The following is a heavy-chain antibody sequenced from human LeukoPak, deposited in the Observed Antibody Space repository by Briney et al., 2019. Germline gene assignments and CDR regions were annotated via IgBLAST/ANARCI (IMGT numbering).Heavy chain of an antibody. CDR1: GFTFSNAW. Sequence: GGSLRLSCAASGFTFSNAWMNWVRQAPGKGLEWVGRIKSKTDGGTTDYAAPVKGRFTISRDDSKNTLYLQMNSLKTEDTAVCYCTPYYDILTGFDYWGQGTLVTVSS. J-gene: IGHJ4*02. D-gene: IGHD3-9*01. V-gene: IGHV3-15*07. CDR3: TPYYDILTGFDY. CDR2: IKSKTDGGTT.